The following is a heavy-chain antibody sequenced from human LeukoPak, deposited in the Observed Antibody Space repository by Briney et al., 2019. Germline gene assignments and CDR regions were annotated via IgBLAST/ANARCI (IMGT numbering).Heavy chain of an antibody. CDR2: ISYDGSNK. CDR1: GFTFSSYG. Sequence: GGSLRLSCAASGFTFSSYGMHWVRQAPGKGLEWVAVISYDGSNKYYADSVKGRFTISRDNPKNTVYLQMNSLRAEDTAVYYCAKEDGSGSSVFLDAFDIWGQGTMVTVSS. CDR3: AKEDGSGSSVFLDAFDI. V-gene: IGHV3-30*18. D-gene: IGHD3-10*01. J-gene: IGHJ3*02.